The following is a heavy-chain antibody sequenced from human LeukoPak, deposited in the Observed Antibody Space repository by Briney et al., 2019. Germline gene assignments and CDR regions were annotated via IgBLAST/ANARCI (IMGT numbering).Heavy chain of an antibody. Sequence: GESLKVSCKASGYTFTAYYMHWVREAPGQGLEWMGWISPTSGDTNYEQKFQGRVTMTRDTSISTAYMELSRLRSDDTAVYYCARGFGSGYDFDYWGQGTLVTVSS. V-gene: IGHV1-2*02. D-gene: IGHD3-3*01. CDR3: ARGFGSGYDFDY. CDR1: GYTFTAYY. CDR2: ISPTSGDT. J-gene: IGHJ4*02.